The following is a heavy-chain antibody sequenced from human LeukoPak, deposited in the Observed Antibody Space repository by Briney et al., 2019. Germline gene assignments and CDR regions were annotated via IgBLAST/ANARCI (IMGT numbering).Heavy chain of an antibody. Sequence: ASVKVSCKASGYRFTSFGISWVRQAPGQGLEWMGWISAYNGNTNYAQKLQGRVTMTRNTSISTAYMELSSLRSEDTAVYYCARVVSDGEDYWGQGTLVTVSS. J-gene: IGHJ4*02. CDR1: GYRFTSFG. CDR2: ISAYNGNT. CDR3: ARVVSDGEDY. D-gene: IGHD3-10*01. V-gene: IGHV1-18*01.